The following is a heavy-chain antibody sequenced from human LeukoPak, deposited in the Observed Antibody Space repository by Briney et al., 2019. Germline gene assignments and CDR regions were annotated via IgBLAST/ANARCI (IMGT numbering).Heavy chain of an antibody. J-gene: IGHJ4*02. V-gene: IGHV1-8*03. Sequence: ASVKVSCKASGYTFTSYDINWVRQATGQGLEWMGWMNPNSGNTGYAQKFQGRVTITRDMSTSTVYMELSSLRSEDTAVYYCARESTDYYFDYWGQGTLVTVSS. CDR1: GYTFTSYD. CDR3: ARESTDYYFDY. CDR2: MNPNSGNT. D-gene: IGHD5/OR15-5a*01.